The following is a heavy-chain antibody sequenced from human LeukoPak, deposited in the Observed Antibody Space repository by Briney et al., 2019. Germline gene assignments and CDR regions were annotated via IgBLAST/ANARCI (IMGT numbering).Heavy chain of an antibody. J-gene: IGHJ4*02. D-gene: IGHD4-23*01. Sequence: GGSLRLSCAASGFTFSSYAMSWVRQAPGKGLEWVSGIFGSGGTTYYADSVKGRFTISRHNSRDTMYLQMNSLRTDDTAVYYCATTLRGGKFDYWGQGTLVTVSS. CDR2: IFGSGGTT. CDR3: ATTLRGGKFDY. CDR1: GFTFSSYA. V-gene: IGHV3-23*01.